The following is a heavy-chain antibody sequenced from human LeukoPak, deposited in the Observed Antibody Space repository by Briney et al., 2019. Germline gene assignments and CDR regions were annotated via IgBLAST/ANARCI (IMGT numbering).Heavy chain of an antibody. CDR3: AKHNYYDTSGYYFDY. Sequence: GGSLRLSCAASGFTVSSNYMSWVRQAPGKGLEWVSVIYSGGSTYYADSVKGRFTISRDNSKNTLYLQMNSLRAEDTAVYYCAKHNYYDTSGYYFDYWGQGTLVTVSS. CDR2: IYSGGST. J-gene: IGHJ4*02. D-gene: IGHD3-22*01. V-gene: IGHV3-66*04. CDR1: GFTVSSNY.